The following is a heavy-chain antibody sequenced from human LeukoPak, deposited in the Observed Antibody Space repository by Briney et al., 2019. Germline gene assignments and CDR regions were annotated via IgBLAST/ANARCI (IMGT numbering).Heavy chain of an antibody. Sequence: GGSLRLSCAASGFLFSEYYMSWIRQAPGRGLEWVSYISYDSTYRSYADAVKGRFTISRDDAKNSLYLQMNSLRAEDTAVYYCARDYSSGRDYWGQGTLVTVSS. CDR2: ISYDSTYR. J-gene: IGHJ4*02. V-gene: IGHV3-11*06. CDR3: ARDYSSGRDY. D-gene: IGHD6-25*01. CDR1: GFLFSEYY.